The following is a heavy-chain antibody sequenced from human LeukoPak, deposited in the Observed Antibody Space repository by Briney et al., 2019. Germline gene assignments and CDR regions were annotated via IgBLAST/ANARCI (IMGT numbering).Heavy chain of an antibody. J-gene: IGHJ3*02. Sequence: PSETLSLTCTVSGGSISSSSYYWGWIRQPPGKGLEWLGTISYSGNTYYNPSLKSRVTISVDTSKNQFSLRLSSVTAADTAVYYCARDVVVTSSPDAFDIWGQGTMVTVSS. CDR3: ARDVVVTSSPDAFDI. D-gene: IGHD2-21*02. V-gene: IGHV4-39*07. CDR1: GGSISSSSYY. CDR2: ISYSGNT.